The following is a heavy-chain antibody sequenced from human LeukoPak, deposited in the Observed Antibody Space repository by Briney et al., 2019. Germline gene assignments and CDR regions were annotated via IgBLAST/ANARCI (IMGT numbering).Heavy chain of an antibody. V-gene: IGHV4-34*01. D-gene: IGHD2-15*01. CDR1: GGSFSGYY. J-gene: IGHJ6*03. CDR3: ARGSCSGGSCYFRGCHYYYYYYMDV. Sequence: SETLSLTCAVYGGSFSGYYWSWIRQPPGKGLEWIGEINHSGSTNYNPSLKSRVTISVDTSKNQFSLKLSSVTAADTAVYYCARGSCSGGSCYFRGCHYYYYYYMDVWGKGTTVTDCS. CDR2: INHSGST.